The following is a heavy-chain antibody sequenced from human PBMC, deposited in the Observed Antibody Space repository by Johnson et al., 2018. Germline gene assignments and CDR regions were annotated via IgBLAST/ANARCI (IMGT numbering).Heavy chain of an antibody. D-gene: IGHD3-10*01. Sequence: VQLVESGGSVVRPGGSLRLSCAASGFTFEDYGMSWVRQPPGKGLEWVAGLNWTDDSKGYVDSVKGRFTVSRDNVKTTLYLRMNSLRAEDTPLYYCARDRSGPDGYFDYWGRGTLVTVSA. CDR2: LNWTDDSK. CDR3: ARDRSGPDGYFDY. V-gene: IGHV3-20*04. J-gene: IGHJ4*02. CDR1: GFTFEDYG.